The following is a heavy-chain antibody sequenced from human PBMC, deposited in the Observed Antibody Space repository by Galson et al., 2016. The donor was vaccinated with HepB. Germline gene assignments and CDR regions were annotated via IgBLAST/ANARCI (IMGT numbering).Heavy chain of an antibody. J-gene: IGHJ4*02. Sequence: QSGAEVKKPGESLRISCKGSGYNFTNYWIIWVRQMPGKGLEWMGRIDPSDSYTNYSPSSQGHVTISSYRSMSTAYLQWSSLQASDTAIYYCARKLLAYASGTYYNAQSDYWGRGTLVTVSS. CDR1: GYNFTNYW. V-gene: IGHV5-10-1*01. CDR2: IDPSDSYT. CDR3: ARKLLAYASGTYYNAQSDY. D-gene: IGHD3-10*01.